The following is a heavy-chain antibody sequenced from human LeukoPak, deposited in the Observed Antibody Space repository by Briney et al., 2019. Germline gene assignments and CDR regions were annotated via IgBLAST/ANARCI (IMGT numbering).Heavy chain of an antibody. CDR2: ISSSSSYT. CDR1: GFTFSDYY. J-gene: IGHJ4*02. D-gene: IGHD2-2*03. CDR3: ARDFMDIVVVPAATFDY. Sequence: KSGGSLRLSCAASGFTFSDYYMSWIRQAPGKGLEWVSYISSSSSYTNYADSVKDRFTISRDNAKNSLYLQMNSLRAEDTAVYYCARDFMDIVVVPAATFDYWGQGTLVTVSS. V-gene: IGHV3-11*05.